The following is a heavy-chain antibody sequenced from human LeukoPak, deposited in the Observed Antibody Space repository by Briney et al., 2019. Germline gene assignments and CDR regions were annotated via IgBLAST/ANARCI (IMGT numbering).Heavy chain of an antibody. J-gene: IGHJ6*03. Sequence: GASVKVSCKASGYTFTSYDTNWVRQATGQGLEWMGWMNPNSGNTGYAQKFQGRVTMTRNTSISTAYMELSNLRSEDTAVYYCARGPYGLGRYPMDVWGKGTTVTVSS. CDR3: ARGPYGLGRYPMDV. CDR2: MNPNSGNT. D-gene: IGHD3-10*01. CDR1: GYTFTSYD. V-gene: IGHV1-8*01.